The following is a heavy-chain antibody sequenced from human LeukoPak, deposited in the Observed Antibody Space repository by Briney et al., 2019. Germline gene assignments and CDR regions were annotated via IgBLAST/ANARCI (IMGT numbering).Heavy chain of an antibody. CDR1: GFTFSSYG. J-gene: IGHJ4*02. D-gene: IGHD6-19*01. CDR3: AKINRGQVAGHLDY. V-gene: IGHV3-23*01. CDR2: ISGGGGSA. Sequence: GGSLRLSCAASGFTFSSYGMNWVRQASGKGLEWVSAISGGGGSAYYADSVKGRFTISRDNSKNTLYLHINSLRAEDTALYYCAKINRGQVAGHLDYWGQGTLVIVSS.